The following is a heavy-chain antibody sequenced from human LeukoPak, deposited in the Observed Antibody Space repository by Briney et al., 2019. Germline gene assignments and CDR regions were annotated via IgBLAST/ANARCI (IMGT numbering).Heavy chain of an antibody. CDR3: ARQRADYYYYYVDV. Sequence: SETLSLTCTVSSGSIGSSSNYWGWLRQPPGKGLEWIGSIYYSETTYDNPSLKSRVTISIETSKNQFSLKLSSVTASDTAVYYCARQRADYYYYYVDVWGKGTTVAVS. CDR1: SGSIGSSSNY. CDR2: IYYSETT. V-gene: IGHV4-39*01. J-gene: IGHJ6*03.